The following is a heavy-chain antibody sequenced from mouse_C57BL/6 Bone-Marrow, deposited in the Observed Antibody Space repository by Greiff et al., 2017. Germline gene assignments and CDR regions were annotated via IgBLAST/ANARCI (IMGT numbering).Heavy chain of an antibody. CDR3: ARHRAPYFDY. CDR2: ISSGGSYT. J-gene: IGHJ2*01. D-gene: IGHD3-3*01. CDR1: GFTFSSYG. Sequence: EVKLMESGGDLVKPGGSLKLSCAASGFTFSSYGMSWVRQTPDKRLEWVATISSGGSYTYYPDSVKGRFTISRDNAKNTLYLQMSSLKSEDTAMYYCARHRAPYFDYWGKGTTLTVSS. V-gene: IGHV5-6*01.